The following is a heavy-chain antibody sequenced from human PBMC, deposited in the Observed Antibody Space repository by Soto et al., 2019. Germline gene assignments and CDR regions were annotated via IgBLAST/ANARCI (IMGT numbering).Heavy chain of an antibody. CDR1: GGTFSTFS. Sequence: QVQLVQSGAEVRKPGSSVKVSCRASGGTFSTFSVSWVRQAPGQGLEWMGRIIPTLGMADYAQNLQGRVTITADKSASTAYRELSSLRSGDTAVYYCAKDDIEGGMDVWGQGTTVTVSS. CDR2: IIPTLGMA. J-gene: IGHJ6*02. V-gene: IGHV1-69*04. CDR3: AKDDIEGGMDV.